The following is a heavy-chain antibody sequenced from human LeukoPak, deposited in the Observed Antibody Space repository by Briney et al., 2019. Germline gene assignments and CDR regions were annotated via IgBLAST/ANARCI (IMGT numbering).Heavy chain of an antibody. Sequence: ASVKVSCKASGYTFTSYDFNWVRQATGQRPEWMGWMSPNSGDTGYAQKFQDRVTMTRNTSISSAYMELSSLRSDDTAVYYCARGPPNWGYDYWGPGTLVTVSS. J-gene: IGHJ4*02. V-gene: IGHV1-8*01. D-gene: IGHD7-27*01. CDR3: ARGPPNWGYDY. CDR2: MSPNSGDT. CDR1: GYTFTSYD.